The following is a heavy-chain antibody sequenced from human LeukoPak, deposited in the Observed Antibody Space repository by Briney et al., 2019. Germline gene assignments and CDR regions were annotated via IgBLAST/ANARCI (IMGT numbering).Heavy chain of an antibody. V-gene: IGHV3-48*03. CDR3: ARDFPSILESDY. J-gene: IGHJ4*02. CDR1: GFTFSNYE. CDR2: ISSSGSTR. D-gene: IGHD3-3*01. Sequence: GGSLRLSCAASGFTFSNYEMNWVRQAPGKGLEWVSYISSSGSTRYYADSVKGRFTSSRDNAKNSLYLQTNSLRAEDTAVYYCARDFPSILESDYWGQGTLVTVSS.